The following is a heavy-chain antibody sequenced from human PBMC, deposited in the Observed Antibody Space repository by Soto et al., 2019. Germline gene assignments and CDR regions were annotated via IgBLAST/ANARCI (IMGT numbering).Heavy chain of an antibody. CDR1: GGSISSGGYY. CDR3: ARTPGYCSSTSCRWFDP. Sequence: SLTCPVSGGSISSGGYYWSWIRQHPGKGLEWIGYIYYSGSTYYNPSLKSRVTISVDTSKNQFSLKLSSVTAADTAVYYCARTPGYCSSTSCRWFDPWGQGTLVTVS. J-gene: IGHJ5*02. CDR2: IYYSGST. D-gene: IGHD2-2*01. V-gene: IGHV4-31*03.